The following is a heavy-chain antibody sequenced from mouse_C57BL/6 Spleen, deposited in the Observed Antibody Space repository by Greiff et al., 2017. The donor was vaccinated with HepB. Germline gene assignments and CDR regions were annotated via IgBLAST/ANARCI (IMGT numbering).Heavy chain of an antibody. Sequence: QVQLQQPGAELVRPGSSVKLSCKASGYTFTSYWMHWVKQRPIQGLEWIGNIDPSDSATHYNQKFKDKATLTVDKSSSTAYMQLSSLTSEDSAVYYCARGDYYGSSRFDYWGQGTTLTVSS. CDR1: GYTFTSYW. D-gene: IGHD1-1*01. V-gene: IGHV1-52*01. CDR2: IDPSDSAT. CDR3: ARGDYYGSSRFDY. J-gene: IGHJ2*01.